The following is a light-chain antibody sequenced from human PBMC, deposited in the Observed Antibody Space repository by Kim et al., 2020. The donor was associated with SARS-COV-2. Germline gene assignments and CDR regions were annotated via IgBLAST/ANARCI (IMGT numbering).Light chain of an antibody. V-gene: IGLV3-25*03. CDR2: KDS. J-gene: IGLJ2*01. CDR3: QSADSSGTYEV. CDR1: ALSKQY. Sequence: SPGQTARITCFGDALSKQYAYWYQQKPGQAPVLVIYKDSERPSGIPERFSGSSSGTTVTLTISGVQAEDEADYYCQSADSSGTYEVFGGGTKLTVL.